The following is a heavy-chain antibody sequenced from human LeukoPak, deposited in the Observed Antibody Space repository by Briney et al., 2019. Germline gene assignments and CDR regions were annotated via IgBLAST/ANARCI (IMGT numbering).Heavy chain of an antibody. CDR2: IDTGGGT. Sequence: PGGSLRLSCEAFGFTFRTYDMHWVRQTTGKGLEWVSAIDTGGGTYYPDSVKRRFTISRETAKNSLFLQMNNLRAGDTAVYFCVREMLGELLQPLDSWGQGTLVTVSS. V-gene: IGHV3-13*04. CDR1: GFTFRTYD. CDR3: VREMLGELLQPLDS. D-gene: IGHD3-10*02. J-gene: IGHJ4*02.